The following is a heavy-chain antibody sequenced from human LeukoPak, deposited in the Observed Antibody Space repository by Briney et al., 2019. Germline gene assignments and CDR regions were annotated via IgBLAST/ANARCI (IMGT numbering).Heavy chain of an antibody. Sequence: GGSLRLSCEGSGFSFNGYAMSWVRQAPGKGLEWVSILYAGGSTYYVDSVRGRFTISRDNSKNTLYLQMNSLRAEDTAVYFCAKQRAIWDAFDVWGLGTLVTVSS. CDR3: AKQRAIWDAFDV. CDR2: LYAGGST. J-gene: IGHJ3*01. V-gene: IGHV3-66*04. CDR1: GFSFNGYA. D-gene: IGHD2-2*02.